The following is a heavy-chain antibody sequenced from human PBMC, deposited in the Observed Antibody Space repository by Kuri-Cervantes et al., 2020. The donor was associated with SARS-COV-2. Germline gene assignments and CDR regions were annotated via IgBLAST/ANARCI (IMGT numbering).Heavy chain of an antibody. CDR2: VSYDGSNK. D-gene: IGHD2-15*01. J-gene: IGHJ6*03. CDR1: GVTISSYA. V-gene: IGHV3-30*04. CDR3: AGYGQDGVSCYYVIYYYLDV. Sequence: GETLTLSCAASGVTISSYAMHWVRQAPGKGLEREGVVSYDGSNKYYADPVYGRFIISRDNSKNTLSLQMNSLRAEDAAVYYCAGYGQDGVSCYYVIYYYLDVWGKGTTVTVSS.